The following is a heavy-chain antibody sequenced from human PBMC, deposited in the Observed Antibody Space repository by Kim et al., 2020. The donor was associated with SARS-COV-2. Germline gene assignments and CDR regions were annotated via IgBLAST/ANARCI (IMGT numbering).Heavy chain of an antibody. CDR2: IYYSGTT. V-gene: IGHV4-39*01. CDR3: ARRGYDTSGYCFDY. D-gene: IGHD3-22*01. CDR1: GGSIRSSAYY. J-gene: IGHJ4*02. Sequence: SETLSLTCTVSGGSIRSSAYYWGWIRQPPGKGLEWIGNIYYSGTTYYNPSLKSRVTISVDPSKKQFSLKLSSVTAADTAVYHCARRGYDTSGYCFDYWGQGTLVLVSS.